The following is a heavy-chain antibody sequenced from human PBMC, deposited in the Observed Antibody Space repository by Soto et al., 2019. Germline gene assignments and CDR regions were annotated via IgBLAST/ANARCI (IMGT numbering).Heavy chain of an antibody. CDR3: ARDHLILPAHDFFYGSDV. J-gene: IGHJ6*02. Sequence: GGSLRLSCEVSGFTFSMYSMSWVRQSPGKGLEWVAKIPQDGVDGHYADSVKGRFTISRDNGKNSLYLQLNNLRAEDTAVYYCARDHLILPAHDFFYGSDVWGRGATVTVS. CDR2: IPQDGVDG. CDR1: GFTFSMYS. D-gene: IGHD2-21*02. V-gene: IGHV3-7*03.